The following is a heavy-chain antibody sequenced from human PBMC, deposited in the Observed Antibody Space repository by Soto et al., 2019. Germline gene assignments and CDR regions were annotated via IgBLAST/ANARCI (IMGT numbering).Heavy chain of an antibody. V-gene: IGHV3-74*01. D-gene: IGHD2-21*01. Sequence: PGGSLRLSCVDSGFTFSSYWMHWVRQAPGKGLVRVSRMSSDGSRTNYADSVKGRFAISRDNAKNTLYLQMNSLRAEETAVYYCARGVRGAYGLDIWGQGTMVTVSS. CDR3: ARGVRGAYGLDI. CDR2: MSSDGSRT. J-gene: IGHJ3*02. CDR1: GFTFSSYW.